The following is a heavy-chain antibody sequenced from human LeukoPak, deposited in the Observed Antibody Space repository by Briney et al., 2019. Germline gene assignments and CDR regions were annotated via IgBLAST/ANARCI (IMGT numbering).Heavy chain of an antibody. CDR3: ASYYNSGFFYY. CDR1: GGSISSYY. V-gene: IGHV4-59*01. CDR2: IYYSGST. J-gene: IGHJ4*02. D-gene: IGHD3-22*01. Sequence: SETLSLTCTVSGGSISSYYWSWIRQPPGKGLEWIGYIYYSGSTNYNPSLKSRVTISVDTSKNQFSLKLSSVTAAATAVYYCASYYNSGFFYYLGQGTLVTVSS.